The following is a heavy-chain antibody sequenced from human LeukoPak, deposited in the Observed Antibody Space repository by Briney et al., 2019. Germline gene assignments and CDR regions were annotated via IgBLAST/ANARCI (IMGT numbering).Heavy chain of an antibody. V-gene: IGHV3-23*01. Sequence: PGGSLRLSCAASGFTFSSYVMSWVRQAPGKGLEWVSWISDNGGNTYYADSVKGRFTISRDNSKNTLYLQMNSLRAEDTAVYYCAKKNGNFWSGYDYWGQGTLATVSS. CDR2: ISDNGGNT. CDR3: AKKNGNFWSGYDY. D-gene: IGHD3-3*01. CDR1: GFTFSSYV. J-gene: IGHJ4*02.